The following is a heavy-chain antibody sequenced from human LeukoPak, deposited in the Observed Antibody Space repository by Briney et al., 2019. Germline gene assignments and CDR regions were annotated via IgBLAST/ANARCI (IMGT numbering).Heavy chain of an antibody. Sequence: SSETLSLTCTVSGGSISSYYWSWIRRPPGKGLEWIGYIYYSGSTNYNPSLKSRVTISVDTSKNQFSLKLSSVTAADTAVFYCARVASGYDVFDIWGQGTMVTVSS. CDR1: GGSISSYY. D-gene: IGHD3-3*01. V-gene: IGHV4-59*01. CDR3: ARVASGYDVFDI. J-gene: IGHJ3*02. CDR2: IYYSGST.